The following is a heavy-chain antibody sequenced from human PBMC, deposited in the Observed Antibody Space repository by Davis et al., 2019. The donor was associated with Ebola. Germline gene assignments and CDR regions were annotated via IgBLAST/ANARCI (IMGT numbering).Heavy chain of an antibody. V-gene: IGHV4-39*07. CDR2: IYYSGST. CDR1: GGSISSSSYY. J-gene: IGHJ4*02. Sequence: PSETLSLTCTVSGGSISSSSYYWGWIRQPPGKGLEWIGSIYYSGSTYYNPSLKSRVTISVDTSKNQFSLKLSSVTAADTAVYYCARVSGYYTYYFDYWGQGTLVTVSS. CDR3: ARVSGYYTYYFDY. D-gene: IGHD3-22*01.